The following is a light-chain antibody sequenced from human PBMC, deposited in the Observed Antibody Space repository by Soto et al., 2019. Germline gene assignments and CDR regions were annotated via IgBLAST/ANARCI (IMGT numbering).Light chain of an antibody. Sequence: IQMTQSPSTLSASFGDRVTITCRASQSTNSWLAWYQQKPGKAPKVLIYDVSSLESGVPSRFSGSGSGTEFTLTINSLQPDDFATYYCQQYNTYSGTFGPGTKVDI. J-gene: IGKJ1*01. CDR1: QSTNSW. V-gene: IGKV1-5*01. CDR2: DVS. CDR3: QQYNTYSGT.